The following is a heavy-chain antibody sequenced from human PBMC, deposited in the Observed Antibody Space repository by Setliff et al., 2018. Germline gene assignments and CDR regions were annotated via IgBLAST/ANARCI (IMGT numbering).Heavy chain of an antibody. J-gene: IGHJ5*02. Sequence: PGGSLRLSCAASGFTFSPYIIHWVRQAPGKGLEWVALISKDETKKYLADSVRGRFTISRDNAKNSLYLQMNSLRAEDTAVYYCARDKLRFLENWFDPWGQGTLVTVSS. D-gene: IGHD3-3*01. CDR1: GFTFSPYI. CDR2: ISKDETKK. V-gene: IGHV3-30*03. CDR3: ARDKLRFLENWFDP.